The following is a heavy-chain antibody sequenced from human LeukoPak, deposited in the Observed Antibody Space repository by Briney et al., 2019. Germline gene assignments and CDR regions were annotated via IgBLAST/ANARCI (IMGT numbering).Heavy chain of an antibody. CDR2: IRGSGGST. V-gene: IGHV3-23*01. CDR1: GFTFSNYA. Sequence: GGSLRLSCAASGFTFSNYAMSWVRQAPGKGLEWVSGIRGSGGSTYYADSVKGRFTISRDNSKNTLYLQMNSLRAEDTALHYCAKGFNWFDPWGQGTLVTVSS. J-gene: IGHJ5*02. CDR3: AKGFNWFDP.